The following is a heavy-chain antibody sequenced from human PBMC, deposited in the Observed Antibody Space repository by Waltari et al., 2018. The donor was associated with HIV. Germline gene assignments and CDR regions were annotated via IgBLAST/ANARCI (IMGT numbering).Heavy chain of an antibody. Sequence: EVQLVESGGGLVQPGGSLRLSCAASGFTFSSYSMNWVRQAPGKGLGWFSYISMCSRTIYYADSVKGRFTISRDNAKNSLYLQMNSLRDEDTAVYYCATCPSGGSCTSWDVRGQGTTVTVSS. CDR2: ISMCSRTI. CDR1: GFTFSSYS. V-gene: IGHV3-48*02. D-gene: IGHD2-15*01. CDR3: ATCPSGGSCTSWDV. J-gene: IGHJ6*02.